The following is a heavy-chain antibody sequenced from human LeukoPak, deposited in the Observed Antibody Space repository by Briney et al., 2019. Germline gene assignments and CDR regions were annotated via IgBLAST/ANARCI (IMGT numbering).Heavy chain of an antibody. Sequence: SETLSPTCTVSGGSISSYYWSWIRQPPGKGLEWIGYIYSSGSTNYNPSLKSRVTISVDTSKNQFSLKLSSVTAADTAVYYCARFAYCGGHCWYYFDYWGQGILVTVSS. D-gene: IGHD2-21*02. CDR3: ARFAYCGGHCWYYFDY. CDR1: GGSISSYY. J-gene: IGHJ4*02. V-gene: IGHV4-59*01. CDR2: IYSSGST.